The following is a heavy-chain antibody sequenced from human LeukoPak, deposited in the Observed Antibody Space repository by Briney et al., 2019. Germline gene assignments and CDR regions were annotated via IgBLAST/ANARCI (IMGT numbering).Heavy chain of an antibody. J-gene: IGHJ6*02. V-gene: IGHV3-23*01. Sequence: PGGSLRLSCAASGFTFSSYAMPWVRQAPGKGLEWVSSISNNVDSTYYSDSVKGQFTISRDNSKKTLYLQMNSLRAEDTAVYYCARIAATVYSYRLDVWGQGTTVTVSS. CDR3: ARIAATVYSYRLDV. CDR1: GFTFSSYA. D-gene: IGHD2-21*01. CDR2: ISNNVDST.